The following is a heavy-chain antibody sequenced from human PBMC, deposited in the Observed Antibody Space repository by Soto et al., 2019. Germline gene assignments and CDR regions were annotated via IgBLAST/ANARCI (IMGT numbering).Heavy chain of an antibody. CDR1: GHSIRSHY. D-gene: IGHD3-10*01. V-gene: IGHV4-59*11. CDR3: ARVSTSASGSYYTLDY. CDR2: GST. Sequence: SETLSLTCTVSGHSIRSHYWSWIRQPPGKGLEWIGFGSTKYNPSLKSRIRISVDTSKNQFSLNLTSATAADTAVYYCARVSTSASGSYYTLDYWGQGTLVTVSS. J-gene: IGHJ4*02.